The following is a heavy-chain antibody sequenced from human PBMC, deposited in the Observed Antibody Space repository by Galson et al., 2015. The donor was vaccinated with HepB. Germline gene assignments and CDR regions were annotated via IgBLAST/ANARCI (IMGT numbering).Heavy chain of an antibody. J-gene: IGHJ6*02. CDR3: AKEWIIPTNDSEFSYDFYGMDV. V-gene: IGHV3-30*18. Sequence: SLRLSCAASGFTFSDYGMHWVRQAPGKGLEWVAVISFDGSLKYYEDSVMGRFIISRDNPKNTLYLQMNTLKTEDTAVYFCAKEWIIPTNDSEFSYDFYGMDVWGLGTTVTVSS. CDR1: GFTFSDYG. D-gene: IGHD3-3*01. CDR2: ISFDGSLK.